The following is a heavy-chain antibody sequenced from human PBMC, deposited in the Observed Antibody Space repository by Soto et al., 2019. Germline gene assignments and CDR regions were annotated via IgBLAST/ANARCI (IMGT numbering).Heavy chain of an antibody. D-gene: IGHD3-10*01. CDR3: ARGLRVPLTYGSGSYVWFDP. V-gene: IGHV4-34*01. CDR1: GGSFSCYY. CDR2: INHSGST. Sequence: ASETLSLTCAVDGGSFSCYYWSWIRQPPGKGLEWIGEINHSGSTNYNPSLKSRVTISVDTSKNQFSLKLSSVTAADTAVYYCARGLRVPLTYGSGSYVWFDPWGQGTLVTVSS. J-gene: IGHJ5*02.